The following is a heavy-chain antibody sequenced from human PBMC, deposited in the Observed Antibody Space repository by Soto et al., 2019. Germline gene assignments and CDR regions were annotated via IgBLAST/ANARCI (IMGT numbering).Heavy chain of an antibody. D-gene: IGHD5-12*01. V-gene: IGHV4-38-2*02. CDR2: IDHSGST. CDR1: GYSISSGFS. CDR3: ARDWGSGYYHFEP. J-gene: IGHJ5*02. Sequence: SETLSLTCAVSGYSISSGFSWGWIRQPPGKGLEWIGSIDHSGSTHYNASLKIRLSISLDTSKNQFSLKLRSVTAADTAVYYCARDWGSGYYHFEPWGQGTLVTVSS.